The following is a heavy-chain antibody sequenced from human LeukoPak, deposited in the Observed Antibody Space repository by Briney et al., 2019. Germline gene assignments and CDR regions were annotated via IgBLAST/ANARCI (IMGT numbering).Heavy chain of an antibody. V-gene: IGHV3-23*01. D-gene: IGHD6-13*01. Sequence: GGSLRLSCAVSGFTLSNYAMSWVRQAPGKGLEWVSGIGGSGGRTFYADSVKGRFTISRDNAKNSLYLQMNSLRAEDTAVYYCARANSSSWWGQGTLVTVSS. CDR1: GFTLSNYA. CDR2: IGGSGGRT. CDR3: ARANSSSW. J-gene: IGHJ4*02.